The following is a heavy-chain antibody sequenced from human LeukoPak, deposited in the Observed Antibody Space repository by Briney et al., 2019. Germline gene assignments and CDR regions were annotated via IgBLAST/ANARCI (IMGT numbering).Heavy chain of an antibody. V-gene: IGHV1-2*02. J-gene: IGHJ4*02. D-gene: IGHD2-2*01. CDR1: GYTFTSYY. Sequence: ASVKVTCKASGYTFTSYYMHWVRQAPGQGLEWMGWINPNSGGTNYAQKFQGRVTMTRDTSISTAYMELSRLRSDDTAVYYCARDSDIVVVPAAIGGGDFDYWGQGTLVTVSS. CDR3: ARDSDIVVVPAAIGGGDFDY. CDR2: INPNSGGT.